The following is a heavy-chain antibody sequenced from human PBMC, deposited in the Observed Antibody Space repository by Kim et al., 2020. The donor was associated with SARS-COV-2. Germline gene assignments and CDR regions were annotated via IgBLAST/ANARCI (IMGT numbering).Heavy chain of an antibody. CDR3: ARESSSWYSD. V-gene: IGHV3-21*01. J-gene: IGHJ4*02. CDR1: GFTFSSYS. Sequence: RGSLRLSCAASGFTFSSYSMNWVRQAPGKGLEWVSSISSSSSYIYYADSVKGRFTISRDNAKNSLYLQMNSLRAEDTAVYYCARESSSWYSDWGQGTLVTVSS. D-gene: IGHD6-13*01. CDR2: ISSSSSYI.